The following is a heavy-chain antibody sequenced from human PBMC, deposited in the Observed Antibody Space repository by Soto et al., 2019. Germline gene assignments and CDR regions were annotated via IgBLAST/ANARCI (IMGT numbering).Heavy chain of an antibody. D-gene: IGHD3-16*01. CDR2: ISGSGGST. Sequence: LRLSCAASGFTFSSYAMSWVRQALGKGLEWVSAISGSGGSTYYADSVKGRFTISRDNSKNTLYLQMNSLRAEDTAVYYCAKDPTDYVWGSSGPAEYFQHWGQGTLVTVSS. CDR3: AKDPTDYVWGSSGPAEYFQH. J-gene: IGHJ1*01. V-gene: IGHV3-23*01. CDR1: GFTFSSYA.